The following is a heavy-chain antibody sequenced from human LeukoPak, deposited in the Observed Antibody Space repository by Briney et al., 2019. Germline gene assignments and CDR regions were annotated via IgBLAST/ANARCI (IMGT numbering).Heavy chain of an antibody. CDR2: MNPNSGNT. CDR3: ARRVVGSRTTLGY. Sequence: ASVKVSCKASGYTFTSYDINWVRQATGQGPEWMGWMNPNSGNTGYAEKFQGTVTMTRNTSISTAYMELSSLRSEDTAVYYCARRVVGSRTTLGYWGQGTPVTVSS. J-gene: IGHJ4*02. CDR1: GYTFTSYD. D-gene: IGHD2-2*01. V-gene: IGHV1-8*01.